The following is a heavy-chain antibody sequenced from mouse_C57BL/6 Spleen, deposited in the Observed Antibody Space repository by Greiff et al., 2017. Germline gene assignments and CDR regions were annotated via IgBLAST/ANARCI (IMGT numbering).Heavy chain of an antibody. CDR3: ARGDEGIFAY. CDR1: GYTFTSYW. J-gene: IGHJ3*01. CDR2: IDPSDSYT. Sequence: QVQLKQPGAELVMPGASVKLSCKASGYTFTSYWMHWVKQRPGQGLEWIGEIDPSDSYTNYNQKFKGKSTLTVDKSSSTAYMQLSSLTSEDSAVYYCARGDEGIFAYWGQGTLVTVSA. V-gene: IGHV1-69*01. D-gene: IGHD3-3*01.